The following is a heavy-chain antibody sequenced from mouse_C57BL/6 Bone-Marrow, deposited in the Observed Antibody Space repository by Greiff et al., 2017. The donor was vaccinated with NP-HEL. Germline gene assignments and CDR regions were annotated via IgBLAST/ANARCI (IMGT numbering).Heavy chain of an antibody. V-gene: IGHV1-50*01. Sequence: QVQLQQPGAELVKPGASVKLSCKASGYTFTSYWMQWVKQRPGQGLEWIGEIDPSDSYTNYNQKFKGKATLNVDTSSSTAYMQLSSLTSEDSAVYYCANYGNPWGQGTTLTVSS. CDR2: IDPSDSYT. D-gene: IGHD2-1*01. CDR1: GYTFTSYW. CDR3: ANYGNP. J-gene: IGHJ2*01.